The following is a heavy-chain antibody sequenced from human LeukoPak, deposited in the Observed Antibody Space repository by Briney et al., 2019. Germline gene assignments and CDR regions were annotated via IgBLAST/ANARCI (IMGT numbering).Heavy chain of an antibody. Sequence: PSETLSLTCTVSGGSISSGLYSWSWIRQPAGKGLEWIGRFYSGGSTDYNPSLRSRATISVDTSKNHFSLNLSFVTAADTAVYYCARDPFVVVTATNNWFDPWGQGTLVTVSS. CDR1: GGSISSGLYS. CDR3: ARDPFVVVTATNNWFDP. V-gene: IGHV4-61*02. J-gene: IGHJ5*02. D-gene: IGHD2-21*02. CDR2: FYSGGST.